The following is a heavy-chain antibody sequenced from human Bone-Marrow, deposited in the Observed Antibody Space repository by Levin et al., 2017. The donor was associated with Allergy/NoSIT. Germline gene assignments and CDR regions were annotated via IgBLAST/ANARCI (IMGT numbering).Heavy chain of an antibody. Sequence: ASVKVSCKASGYTFTSYAMNWVRQAPGQGLEWMGWINTNTGNPTYAQGFTGRFVFSLDTSVSTAYLQISSLKAEDTAVYYCARTYYDILTGYYRAYSHWYFDLWGRGTLVTVSS. CDR2: INTNTGNP. V-gene: IGHV7-4-1*02. D-gene: IGHD3-9*01. CDR3: ARTYYDILTGYYRAYSHWYFDL. CDR1: GYTFTSYA. J-gene: IGHJ2*01.